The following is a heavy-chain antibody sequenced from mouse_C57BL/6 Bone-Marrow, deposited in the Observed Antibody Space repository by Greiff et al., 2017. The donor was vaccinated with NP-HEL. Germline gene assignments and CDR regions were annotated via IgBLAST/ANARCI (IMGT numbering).Heavy chain of an antibody. CDR2: IYPGNSDT. D-gene: IGHD1-1*01. CDR1: GYTFTSYW. Sequence: SGTVLARPGASVKMSCKTSGYTFTSYWMHWVKQRPGQGLEWIGAIYPGNSDTSYNQKFKGKAKLTAVTSASTAYMELSSLTNEDSAVYYYTKITTVVEGFAYWGQGTLVTVSA. CDR3: TKITTVVEGFAY. V-gene: IGHV1-5*01. J-gene: IGHJ3*01.